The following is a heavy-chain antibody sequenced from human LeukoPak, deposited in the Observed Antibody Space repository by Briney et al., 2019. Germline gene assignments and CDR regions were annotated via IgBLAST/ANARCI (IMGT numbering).Heavy chain of an antibody. CDR1: GGSISSSSYY. V-gene: IGHV4-39*01. Sequence: SETLSLTCTVSGGSISSSSYYWGWIRQPPGKGLEWIGSIYYSGSTYYNPSLKSRVTISVDTSKNQFSLKLSSVTAADTAVYYCARVGDAANDSSGYSIDYWGQGTLVTVSS. D-gene: IGHD3-22*01. J-gene: IGHJ4*02. CDR2: IYYSGST. CDR3: ARVGDAANDSSGYSIDY.